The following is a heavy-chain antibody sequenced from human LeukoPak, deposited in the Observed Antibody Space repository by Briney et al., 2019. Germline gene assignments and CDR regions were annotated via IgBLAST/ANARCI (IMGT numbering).Heavy chain of an antibody. D-gene: IGHD6-13*01. CDR1: GFTFSSYG. CDR2: ISGSGGST. Sequence: GGSLRLSCAASGFTFSSYGMSWVRQAPGKGLEWVSAISGSGGSTYYADSVKGRFTISRDNSKNTLYLQMNSLRAEDTAVYNCAKDRGIAVDYWGQGTLVTVSS. CDR3: AKDRGIAVDY. V-gene: IGHV3-23*01. J-gene: IGHJ4*02.